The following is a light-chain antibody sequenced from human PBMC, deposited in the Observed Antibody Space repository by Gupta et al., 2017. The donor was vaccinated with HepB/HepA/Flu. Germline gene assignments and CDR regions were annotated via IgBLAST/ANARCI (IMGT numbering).Light chain of an antibody. CDR3: AAGDDSRSVI. CDR2: RNN. Sequence: SVLTQPPPASVTPGQRVTISCSGSSSHIGSNYVYWYQQLPGTAHKLIMYRNNQRPAGVPDRFSGSKSGTAASLAISGRRDEEEADYYCAAGDDSRSVIFGGGTKLTVL. CDR1: SSHIGSNY. J-gene: IGLJ2*01. V-gene: IGLV1-47*01.